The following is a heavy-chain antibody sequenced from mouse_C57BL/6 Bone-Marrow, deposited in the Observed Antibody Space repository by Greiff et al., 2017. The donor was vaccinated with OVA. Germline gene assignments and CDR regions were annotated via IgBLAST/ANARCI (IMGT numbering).Heavy chain of an antibody. CDR2: ISDGGSYT. V-gene: IGHV5-4*01. D-gene: IGHD1-1*01. J-gene: IGHJ4*01. Sequence: DVQLVESGGGLVKPGGSLKLSCAASGFTFSSYAMSWVRQTPDKRLEWVATISDGGSYTYYPDNVKGRFTISRDNAKNNLYLQMSHLKSEDAAMYYCARSYYGSSPYAMDYWGQGTSVTVSS. CDR3: ARSYYGSSPYAMDY. CDR1: GFTFSSYA.